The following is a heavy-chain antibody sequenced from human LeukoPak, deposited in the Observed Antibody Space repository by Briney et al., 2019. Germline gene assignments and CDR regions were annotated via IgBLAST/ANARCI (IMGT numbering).Heavy chain of an antibody. CDR2: IYSGRST. D-gene: IGHD2-2*01. Sequence: PGWSLTLSCAASGFTVNNNYMSWVRQAPGKGLEWPSVIYSGRSTYYADSVKGRFTISRDNSKNTLYLQLISLRADDTAVYYSAREGGFELGYCSSTSCYRYMDVWGKGTTVTVSS. CDR3: AREGGFELGYCSSTSCYRYMDV. J-gene: IGHJ6*03. V-gene: IGHV3-66*02. CDR1: GFTVNNNY.